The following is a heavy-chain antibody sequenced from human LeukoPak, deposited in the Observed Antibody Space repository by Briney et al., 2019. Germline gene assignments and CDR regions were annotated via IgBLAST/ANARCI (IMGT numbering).Heavy chain of an antibody. CDR3: ARRPYDILTGYYAAFDI. D-gene: IGHD3-9*01. CDR1: GYSFTSYW. V-gene: IGHV5-51*01. J-gene: IGHJ3*02. Sequence: GESLKISCKGSGYSFTSYWIGWVRQIPGKGLEWMGIIYPGDSDTRYSPSFQGQVTISADKSISTAYLQWSSLKASDTAMYYCARRPYDILTGYYAAFDIGVQGTMVTVSS. CDR2: IYPGDSDT.